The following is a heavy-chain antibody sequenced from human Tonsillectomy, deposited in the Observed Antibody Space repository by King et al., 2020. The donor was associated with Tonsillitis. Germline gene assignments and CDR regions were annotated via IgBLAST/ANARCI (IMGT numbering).Heavy chain of an antibody. V-gene: IGHV3-11*05. CDR3: SRGWVAGTGWFDP. D-gene: IGHD1/OR15-1a*01. J-gene: IGHJ5*02. CDR2: FSSSSTYV. CDR1: GFTFSDYD. Sequence: VQLVESGGGLVKPGGSLRLSCAASGFTFSDYDMSWIRQAPGKGLEWVSYFSSSSTYVNYADYVKGRFTISRDNAKNSLYLQMNSLRADDTAVYYCSRGWVAGTGWFDPWGQGTLVTVSS.